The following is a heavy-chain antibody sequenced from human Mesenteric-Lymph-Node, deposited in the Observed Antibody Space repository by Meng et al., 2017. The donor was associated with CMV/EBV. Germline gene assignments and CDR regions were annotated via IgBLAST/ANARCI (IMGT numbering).Heavy chain of an antibody. V-gene: IGHV1-69*05. CDR1: GGTFSNSA. CDR2: IIPIFGTT. CDR3: VRDSSSSPGLYYYYYGMDV. D-gene: IGHD6-6*01. Sequence: SVKVSCKASGGTFSNSAISWVRQAAGQGLEWMGGIIPIFGTTNYAQRFQGRVTITTDESTSTAYMELSSLRSEDKAVYYCVRDSSSSPGLYYYYYGMDVWGQGTTVTVSS. J-gene: IGHJ6*02.